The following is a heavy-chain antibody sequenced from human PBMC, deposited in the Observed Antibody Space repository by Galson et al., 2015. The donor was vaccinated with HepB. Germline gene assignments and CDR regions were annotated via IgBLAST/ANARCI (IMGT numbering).Heavy chain of an antibody. CDR1: GLTFGDYA. J-gene: IGHJ4*02. D-gene: IGHD6-13*01. CDR2: IRSKGYGGTT. Sequence: FLRHSCAASGLTFGDYAKSWFRQAPATGREWVCFIRSKGYGGTTEYAASVKGSFTISRDDSKRTAYLQMNSLKTEDTALYYCTRAQNPHPYNSNWYNWGYWGQGTLVTVSS. V-gene: IGHV3-49*03. CDR3: TRAQNPHPYNSNWYNWGY.